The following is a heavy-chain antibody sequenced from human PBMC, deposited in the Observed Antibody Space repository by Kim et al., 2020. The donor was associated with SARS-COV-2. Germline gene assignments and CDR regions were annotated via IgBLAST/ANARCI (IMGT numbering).Heavy chain of an antibody. CDR2: INSDGSST. J-gene: IGHJ6*02. Sequence: GGSLRLSCAASGFTLSSYWMHWVRQAPRKGLVWVSRINSDGSSTSYAGSVKGRFTISRDNAKNTVYLQMNSLRAEDTAVYYCARGGSLYGMDVWGQGTTV. CDR1: GFTLSSYW. CDR3: ARGGSLYGMDV. V-gene: IGHV3-74*01. D-gene: IGHD2-15*01.